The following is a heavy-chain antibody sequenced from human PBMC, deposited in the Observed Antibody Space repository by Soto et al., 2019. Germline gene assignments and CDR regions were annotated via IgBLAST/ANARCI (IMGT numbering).Heavy chain of an antibody. D-gene: IGHD3-22*01. CDR1: GFTFTTYA. Sequence: GGSLRLSCVGSGFTFTTYAMSWVRQAPGKGLEWVSAIIDSGGTTYKDSVEGRFTISRENSKNTLYLQMNSLRTEDTAVYYCARDSTYDSSGFVCAYWGQGTLVTVSS. CDR2: IIDSGGTT. CDR3: ARDSTYDSSGFVCAY. J-gene: IGHJ4*02. V-gene: IGHV3-23*01.